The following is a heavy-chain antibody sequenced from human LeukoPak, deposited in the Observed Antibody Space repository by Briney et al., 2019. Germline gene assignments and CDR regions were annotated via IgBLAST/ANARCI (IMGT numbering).Heavy chain of an antibody. D-gene: IGHD3-10*01. V-gene: IGHV1-69*01. J-gene: IGHJ5*02. Sequence: SVKVSCKASGGTFSSYAISWVRQAPGQGLEWMGGIIPIFGTANYAQKFQGRVTITADESTSTAYMELSSLRSEDTAVYYCARGRITMVRGVPAPHWFDPWGQGTLVTVSS. CDR3: ARGRITMVRGVPAPHWFDP. CDR2: IIPIFGTA. CDR1: GGTFSSYA.